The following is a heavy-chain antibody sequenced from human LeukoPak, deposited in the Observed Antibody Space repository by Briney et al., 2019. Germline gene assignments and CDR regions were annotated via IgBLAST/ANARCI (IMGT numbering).Heavy chain of an antibody. CDR1: GGSMSDYY. V-gene: IGHV4-59*01. Sequence: SETLSLTCTVSGGSMSDYYWSRIRQPPGKGLEWTGYIYSTGSTNYNPSLKSRVTISVDTSKNQFSLKLSSVTAADTALYYCARDYSMTHAFDIWGQGTLVTVSS. CDR2: IYSTGST. J-gene: IGHJ3*02. D-gene: IGHD1-26*01. CDR3: ARDYSMTHAFDI.